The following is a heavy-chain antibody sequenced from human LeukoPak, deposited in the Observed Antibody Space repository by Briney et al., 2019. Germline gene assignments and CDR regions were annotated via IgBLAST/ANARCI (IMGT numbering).Heavy chain of an antibody. D-gene: IGHD3-10*01. CDR2: IYYSGST. J-gene: IGHJ4*02. CDR1: GGSISSSSYY. Sequence: SETLSLTCTVSGGSISSSSYYWGWIRQPPGKGLEWIGSIYYSGSTYYNPSLKSRVTISVDTSKNQFSLKLSSVTAADTAVYYRASGDDITMVRGVIIAFDYWGQGTLVTVSS. CDR3: ASGDDITMVRGVIIAFDY. V-gene: IGHV4-39*07.